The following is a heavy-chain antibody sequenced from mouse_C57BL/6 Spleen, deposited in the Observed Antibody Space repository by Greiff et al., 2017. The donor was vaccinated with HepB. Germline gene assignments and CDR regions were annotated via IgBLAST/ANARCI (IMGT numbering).Heavy chain of an antibody. CDR1: GYTFTSYW. CDR3: ARSEDYYGSNLYYFDY. V-gene: IGHV1-69*01. D-gene: IGHD1-1*01. CDR2: IDPSDSYT. J-gene: IGHJ2*01. Sequence: QVQLQQPGAELVMPGASVKLSCKASGYTFTSYWMHWVKQRPGQGLEWIGEIDPSDSYTNYNQKFKGKSTLTVDKSSSTAYMQLSSLTSEDSAVYYCARSEDYYGSNLYYFDYWGQGTTLTVSS.